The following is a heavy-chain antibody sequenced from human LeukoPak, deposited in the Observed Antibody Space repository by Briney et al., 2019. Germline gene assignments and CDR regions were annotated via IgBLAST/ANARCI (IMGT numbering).Heavy chain of an antibody. CDR2: ISYDGSNK. J-gene: IGHJ4*02. CDR3: AKDPDCTSGVCYTFFDY. CDR1: GFTFSSYG. D-gene: IGHD2-8*01. Sequence: GGSLRLSCAASGFTFSSYGMHWARQAPGKGLEWVAVISYDGSNKYYADSVKGRFTISRDNSKNTLYLQMNSLRAEDTAVYYCAKDPDCTSGVCYTFFDYWGQGTLVTVSS. V-gene: IGHV3-30*18.